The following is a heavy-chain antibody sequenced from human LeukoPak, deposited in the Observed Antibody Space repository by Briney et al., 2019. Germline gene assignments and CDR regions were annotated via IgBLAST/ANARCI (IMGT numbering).Heavy chain of an antibody. V-gene: IGHV1-24*01. J-gene: IGHJ4*02. D-gene: IGHD3-22*01. Sequence: GASVKVSCKVSGYTLTELSMHWVRQAPGKGLEWMGGFDPEDGETIYAQKFQGRATMTEDTSTDTAYMELSSLRSEDTAVYYCATAQYYYDSSGYYTFDYWGQGTLVTVSS. CDR2: FDPEDGET. CDR1: GYTLTELS. CDR3: ATAQYYYDSSGYYTFDY.